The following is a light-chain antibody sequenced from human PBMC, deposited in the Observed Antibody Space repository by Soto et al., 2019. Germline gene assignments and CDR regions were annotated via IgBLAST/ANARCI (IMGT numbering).Light chain of an antibody. CDR1: SSNIGAGYD. CDR3: QSYKRSLSAWV. J-gene: IGLJ3*02. Sequence: QSVLTQPPSVSGAPGQRVTISCTGSSSNIGAGYDVHWYQQLPGTAPKLLIYGDNNRPSGVPDRFSGSKSGTSASLAITGLQAEDEADYYCQSYKRSLSAWVFGGGTKLTVL. V-gene: IGLV1-40*01. CDR2: GDN.